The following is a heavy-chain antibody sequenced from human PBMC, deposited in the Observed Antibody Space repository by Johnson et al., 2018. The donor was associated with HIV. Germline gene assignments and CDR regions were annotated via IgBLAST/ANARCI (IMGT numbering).Heavy chain of an antibody. CDR3: AKGLSLSGSYAYDAFDI. J-gene: IGHJ3*02. CDR2: SWKSGNT. D-gene: IGHD1-26*01. Sequence: VQLVESGGGLVQPGGSLRLSCAASGFSVSSKYMSWVRQAPGKGLEWVSGISWKSGNTGYADSVKGRFTISRDNSKNTLYLQMNSLRPEDTAVYYCAKGLSLSGSYAYDAFDIWGQGTMVTVSS. CDR1: GFSVSSKY. V-gene: IGHV3-66*02.